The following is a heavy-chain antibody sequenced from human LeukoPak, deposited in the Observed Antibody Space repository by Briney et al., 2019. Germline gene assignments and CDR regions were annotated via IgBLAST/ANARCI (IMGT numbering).Heavy chain of an antibody. Sequence: PGGSLRLFCAASGYIFSNYNMHWVPQAPGKGWDWVALISSDGSNKYYADSVKGLFTLSRDNSKNTLLLQMNSLRAEDTAVYYCARDSWGAPDYWGQGTLVTVSA. V-gene: IGHV3-30-3*01. D-gene: IGHD3-16*01. CDR1: GYIFSNYN. CDR2: ISSDGSNK. CDR3: ARDSWGAPDY. J-gene: IGHJ4*02.